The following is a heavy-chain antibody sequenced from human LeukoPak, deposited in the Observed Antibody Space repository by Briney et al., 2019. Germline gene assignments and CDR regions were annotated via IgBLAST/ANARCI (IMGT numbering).Heavy chain of an antibody. D-gene: IGHD6-13*01. J-gene: IGHJ5*02. CDR1: GFTFSNYA. CDR2: ISFDGNNK. Sequence: GGSLRLSCAASGFTFSNYAVHWVRQAPGKGPEWVAVISFDGNNKYYADSVKGRFTISRDNSKNTLYLQMNSLRPEDTAVYYCARGHIAAAGTNWFDPWGQGTLATVSS. CDR3: ARGHIAAAGTNWFDP. V-gene: IGHV3-30*04.